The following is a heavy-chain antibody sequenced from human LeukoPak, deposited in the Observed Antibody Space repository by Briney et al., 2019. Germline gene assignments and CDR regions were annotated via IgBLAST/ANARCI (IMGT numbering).Heavy chain of an antibody. J-gene: IGHJ4*02. V-gene: IGHV3-23*01. Sequence: GGSLRLSCATSGFTFSSYSMSWVRQAPGKGLEWVSGIGAGGGSTYYADSVKGRFTISRDNSKNTLYLQMNSLRTEDTAVYYCAKAEGYDILTGLDYWGQGSLVTVSS. CDR3: AKAEGYDILTGLDY. CDR1: GFTFSSYS. CDR2: IGAGGGST. D-gene: IGHD3-9*01.